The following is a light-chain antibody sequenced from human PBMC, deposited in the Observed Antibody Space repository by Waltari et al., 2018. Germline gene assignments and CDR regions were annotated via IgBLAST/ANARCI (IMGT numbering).Light chain of an antibody. J-gene: IGLJ3*02. V-gene: IGLV2-14*01. CDR1: SSDVGFYNY. CDR3: NSYAGSSSWV. Sequence: QSALTHPASVSGSPGQSITISCTGTSSDVGFYNYVSWYQQHPGKAPKLIIYDVSERPSGVSDRFSGAKSGNTASLTISGLQAEDEADYYCNSYAGSSSWVFGGGTKLTVL. CDR2: DVS.